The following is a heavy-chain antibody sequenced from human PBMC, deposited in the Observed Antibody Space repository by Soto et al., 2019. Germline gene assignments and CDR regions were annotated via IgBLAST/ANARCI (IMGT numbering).Heavy chain of an antibody. CDR2: ICYSGST. D-gene: IGHD2-2*01. Sequence: QVQLQESCPGLVKPSQTLSLTCTVSGGSISSGGYYWSWIRQHPGKGLEWIGYICYSGSTYYNPSLRSRATISAGSSKTQWSRTLRPGTGADTAGYYCARVQEGSLISGGYPSGMDVRGHGTTVTVSS. CDR1: GGSISSGGYY. CDR3: ARVQEGSLISGGYPSGMDV. V-gene: IGHV4-31*03. J-gene: IGHJ6*02.